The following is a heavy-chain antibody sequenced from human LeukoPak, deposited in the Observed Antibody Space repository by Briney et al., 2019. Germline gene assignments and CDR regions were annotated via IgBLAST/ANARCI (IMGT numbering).Heavy chain of an antibody. CDR2: IYYSGST. V-gene: IGHV4-59*08. CDR1: DGSINSYY. Sequence: KPSATLSLTCTVSDGSINSYYWSWIRQPPGKGLEWIGYIYYSGSTNYNPSLRSRLTISVDTSKNQFSLKLSFVTAADTAVYYCARHLGRGFDYWGQGILVTVSS. CDR3: ARHLGRGFDY. J-gene: IGHJ4*02.